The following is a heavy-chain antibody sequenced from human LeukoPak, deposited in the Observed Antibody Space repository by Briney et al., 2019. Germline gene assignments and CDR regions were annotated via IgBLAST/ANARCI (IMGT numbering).Heavy chain of an antibody. CDR2: IIPILGIA. V-gene: IGHV1-69*04. J-gene: IGHJ3*02. CDR3: ARDRVIDWGSRAFDI. CDR1: GGTFSSYA. D-gene: IGHD3-9*01. Sequence: ASVKVSCKASGGTFSSYAISWVRQAPGQGLEWMGRIIPILGIANYAQKFQGRVTITADKSTSTAYMELRSLRSDDTAVYYCARDRVIDWGSRAFDIWGQGTMVTVSS.